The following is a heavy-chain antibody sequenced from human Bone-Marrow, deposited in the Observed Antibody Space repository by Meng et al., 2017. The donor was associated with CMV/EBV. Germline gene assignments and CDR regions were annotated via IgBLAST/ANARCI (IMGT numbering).Heavy chain of an antibody. Sequence: ASVKVSCKTSGYTLINYGISWVRQAPGQGLEWMGWISAYKDNTNYAQKLQDRVTMTTDTSTSTAYLELRRLRSDDTAVYYCARDLKHTSGWSNYWGQGTLVTVSS. CDR2: ISAYKDNT. J-gene: IGHJ4*02. CDR3: ARDLKHTSGWSNY. D-gene: IGHD6-19*01. CDR1: GYTLINYG. V-gene: IGHV1-18*01.